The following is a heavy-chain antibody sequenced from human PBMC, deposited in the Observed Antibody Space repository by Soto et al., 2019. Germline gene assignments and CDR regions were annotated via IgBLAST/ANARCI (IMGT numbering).Heavy chain of an antibody. J-gene: IGHJ4*02. D-gene: IGHD2-15*01. CDR1: GGFTSTNNW. CDR2: AYHSGST. CDR3: AISPARAYDGGSGAFDY. V-gene: IGHV4-4*02. Sequence: QLQLQESGPGLVRPSGTLSLTCAVSGGFTSTNNWWSWVRQPPGKGLEWIGDAYHSGSTEYNPSLKSGVRISGDKAKNQVSLKQTSGAAGGRDVYYCAISPARAYDGGSGAFDYWGQGTLVTVSS.